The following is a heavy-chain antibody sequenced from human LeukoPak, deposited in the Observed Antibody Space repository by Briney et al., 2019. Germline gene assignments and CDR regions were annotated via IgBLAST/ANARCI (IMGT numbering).Heavy chain of an antibody. CDR2: INAGNGNT. D-gene: IGHD6-13*01. CDR1: GYTFTSYA. J-gene: IGHJ4*02. CDR3: ARGRKGSSWCDRGLDY. V-gene: IGHV1-3*01. Sequence: ASVKVSCKASGYTFTSYAMHWVRQAPGQRLEWMGWINAGNGNTKYSQKFQGRVTITRDTSASTAYMELSSLRSEDTAVYYCARGRKGSSWCDRGLDYWGQGTLVTVSS.